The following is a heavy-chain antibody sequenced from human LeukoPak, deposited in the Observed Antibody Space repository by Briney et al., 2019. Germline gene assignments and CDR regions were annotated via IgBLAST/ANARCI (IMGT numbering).Heavy chain of an antibody. Sequence: PSETLSLTCTVSGASISSSTPYHWGWIRQPPGKGLEWIGSLYHSRSTYYTPSLKSRVTTSVDTSKNRFSLKLTSVTAADTAVYYCARGRGEGRGISMVRGVRAPSYNWFDPWGHGTLVTVSS. CDR2: LYHSRST. CDR3: ARGRGEGRGISMVRGVRAPSYNWFDP. V-gene: IGHV4-39*07. D-gene: IGHD3-10*01. J-gene: IGHJ5*02. CDR1: GASISSSTPYH.